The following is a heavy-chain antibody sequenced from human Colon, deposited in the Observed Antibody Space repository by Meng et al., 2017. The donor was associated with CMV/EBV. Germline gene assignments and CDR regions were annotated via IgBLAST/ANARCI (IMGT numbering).Heavy chain of an antibody. Sequence: SVKVSCKASGGTFSSYAISWVRQALGQGLEWMGGIIPIFGTANYAQKFQGRVTITTDESTSTAYMELSSLRSEDTAVYYCARVIRDCSSTSCYHTGDAFDIWGQGTMVTVSS. J-gene: IGHJ3*02. D-gene: IGHD2-2*01. CDR3: ARVIRDCSSTSCYHTGDAFDI. V-gene: IGHV1-69*05. CDR2: IIPIFGTA. CDR1: GGTFSSYA.